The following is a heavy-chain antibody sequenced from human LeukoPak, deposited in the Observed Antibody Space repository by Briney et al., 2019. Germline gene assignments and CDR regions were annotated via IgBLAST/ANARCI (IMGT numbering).Heavy chain of an antibody. CDR3: AHLTTSAFYYDF. D-gene: IGHD1-1*01. J-gene: IGHJ4*02. CDR1: GFSVSSSGLA. CDR2: IYWNDDD. Sequence: ESGPTLVNPTETLTLTCTCSGFSVSSSGLAVGWIRQPPGKALEWLGHIYWNDDDRYSTSLKSRLTITRDTSENQVVLTMTNVDPVDTATYYCAHLTTSAFYYDFWGQGALVTVSS. V-gene: IGHV2-5*01.